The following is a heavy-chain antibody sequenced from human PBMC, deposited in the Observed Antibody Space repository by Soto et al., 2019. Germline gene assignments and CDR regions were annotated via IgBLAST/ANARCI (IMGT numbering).Heavy chain of an antibody. CDR1: GFTFSSYA. CDR3: AKGPLLWFGEPGSYYGMDV. V-gene: IGHV3-23*01. CDR2: TSGSGGST. J-gene: IGHJ6*02. D-gene: IGHD3-10*01. Sequence: HPGGSLRLACAASGFTFSSYAMSWVRQAPGKGLEWVSATSGSGGSTYYADSVKGRFTISRDNSKNTLYLQMNSLRAEDTAVYYSAKGPLLWFGEPGSYYGMDVWGQGTTVTVSS.